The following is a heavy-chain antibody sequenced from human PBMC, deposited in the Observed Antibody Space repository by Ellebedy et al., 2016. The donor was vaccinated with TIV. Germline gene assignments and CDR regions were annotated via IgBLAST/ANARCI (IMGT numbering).Heavy chain of an antibody. V-gene: IGHV4-30-4*01. CDR3: ARLDGGNGNDY. CDR1: GGSINSGDYY. J-gene: IGHJ4*02. CDR2: FSFSGRT. Sequence: MPSETLSLTCTVSGGSINSGDYYWSWIRQPPGKGLEWIGHFSFSGRTFYNPSLKSRVLISGDTSKNQFSLKLSSVTASDTAVYYCARLDGGNGNDYWGQGTLVTVSS. D-gene: IGHD4-23*01.